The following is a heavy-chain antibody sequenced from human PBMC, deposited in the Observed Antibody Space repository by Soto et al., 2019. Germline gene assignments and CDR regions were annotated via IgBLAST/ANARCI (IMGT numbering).Heavy chain of an antibody. J-gene: IGHJ4*02. CDR3: ANPPPY. CDR2: IIPISGIA. CDR1: GGTFSSYT. Sequence: QVQLVQSGAEVKKPGSSVKVSCKASGGTFSSYTISWVRQAPGQGLEWMGRIIPISGIANHAQKFQGRGTITADKATGTAYMELSSLRSADTAVYYCANPPPYWGQGTLVTVSS. V-gene: IGHV1-69*02.